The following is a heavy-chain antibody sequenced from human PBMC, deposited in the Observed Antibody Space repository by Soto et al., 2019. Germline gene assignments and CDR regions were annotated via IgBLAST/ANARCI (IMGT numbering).Heavy chain of an antibody. CDR1: GYSISSGYY. D-gene: IGHD2-2*01. CDR2: IHHSGST. J-gene: IGHJ4*02. Sequence: SETLSLTCAVSGYSISSGYYLGWIRQPPGKGLEWIGGIHHSGSTYYNPSLKSRVTMSADTSKNQFSLKLTSVTAADTAFYYCARAPGAYYFDYWGQGTLVTVSS. CDR3: ARAPGAYYFDY. V-gene: IGHV4-38-2*01.